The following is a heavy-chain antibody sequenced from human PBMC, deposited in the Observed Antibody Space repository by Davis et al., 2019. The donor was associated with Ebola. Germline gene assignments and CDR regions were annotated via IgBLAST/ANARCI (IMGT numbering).Heavy chain of an antibody. V-gene: IGHV3-30*04. CDR2: ISYDGSNK. CDR1: GFTFSSYA. Sequence: GESLKISCAASGFTFSSYAMHWVRQAPGKGLEWVAVISYDGSNKYYADSVKGRFTISRDNSKNTLYLQMNSLRAEDTAVYYCARTPMMTGGVGAFDIWGKGTMVTVSS. CDR3: ARTPMMTGGVGAFDI. J-gene: IGHJ3*02. D-gene: IGHD3-9*01.